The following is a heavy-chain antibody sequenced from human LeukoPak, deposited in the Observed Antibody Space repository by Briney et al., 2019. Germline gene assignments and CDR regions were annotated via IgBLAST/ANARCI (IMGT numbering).Heavy chain of an antibody. CDR3: ARGYYYYYGVDV. CDR2: ISSSSSYT. Sequence: GGSLRLSCAASGFTFSDYYMSWIRQAPGRGLEWVSYISSSSSYTDYADSVKGRFTISRDSAKNSLYLQMNSLRAEDTAVYYCARGYYYYYGVDVWGKGTTVTVSS. CDR1: GFTFSDYY. V-gene: IGHV3-11*06. J-gene: IGHJ6*04.